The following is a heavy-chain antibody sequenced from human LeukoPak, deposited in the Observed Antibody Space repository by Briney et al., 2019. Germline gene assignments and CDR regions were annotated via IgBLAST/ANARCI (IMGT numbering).Heavy chain of an antibody. CDR2: IYPRDGST. CDR1: GYSFTSNY. Sequence: ASVKVSCKASGYSFTSNYIHWVRQAPGQGLEWMGMIYPRDGSTSYAQKFQGRVTITADESTSTAYMELSSLRSEDTAVYYCARAPPGMTMGPGDYWGQGALVIVSS. CDR3: ARAPPGMTMGPGDY. V-gene: IGHV1-46*01. D-gene: IGHD6-13*01. J-gene: IGHJ4*02.